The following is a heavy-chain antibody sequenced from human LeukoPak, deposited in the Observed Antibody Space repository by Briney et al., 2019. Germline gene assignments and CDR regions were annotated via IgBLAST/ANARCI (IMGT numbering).Heavy chain of an antibody. D-gene: IGHD3-22*01. J-gene: IGHJ4*02. V-gene: IGHV3-48*01. CDR3: AREVPYYYDSSGYYDGY. CDR2: ISSSSSTI. CDR1: GLTFSNYS. Sequence: PAGPLTLSCPPSGLTFSNYSMNWLRQAPGKGREWVSYISSSSSTIYYAGSVKGRFTISRDNAKNSLYLQMNSLRAEDTAVYYCAREVPYYYDSSGYYDGYWGQGTLVTVSS.